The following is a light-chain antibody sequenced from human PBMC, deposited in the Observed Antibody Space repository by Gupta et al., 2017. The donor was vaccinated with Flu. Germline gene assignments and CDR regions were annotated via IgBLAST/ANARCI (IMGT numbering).Light chain of an antibody. V-gene: IGKV3-15*01. Sequence: EIVVTPSPATLAVAPGERATLSCRASQSVSSNLAWYQQKPGQAPRLLIYGASTRATGIPARFSGSGSGTELTLTISSLQSEDFAVYYCQQYNNWPGTFGQGTKVEIK. CDR2: GAS. CDR3: QQYNNWPGT. CDR1: QSVSSN. J-gene: IGKJ1*01.